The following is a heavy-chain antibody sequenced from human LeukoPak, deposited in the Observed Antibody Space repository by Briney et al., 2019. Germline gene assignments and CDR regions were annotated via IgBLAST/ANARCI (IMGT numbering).Heavy chain of an antibody. Sequence: SETLSLTCTVSGGSISSSSYYWGWIRQPPGKGLEWIGSIYYSGSTYYNPSLKSRVTISVDTSKNQFSLKLSSVTAAGTAVYYCARSLVGATLIDYWGQGTLVTVSS. CDR3: ARSLVGATLIDY. J-gene: IGHJ4*02. D-gene: IGHD1-26*01. V-gene: IGHV4-39*01. CDR1: GGSISSSSYY. CDR2: IYYSGST.